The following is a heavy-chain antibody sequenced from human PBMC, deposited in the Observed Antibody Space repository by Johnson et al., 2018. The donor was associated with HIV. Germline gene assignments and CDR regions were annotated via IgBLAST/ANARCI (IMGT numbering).Heavy chain of an antibody. CDR3: ARVAGDTGAFDI. CDR2: ISYDGSNK. V-gene: IGHV3-30*03. J-gene: IGHJ3*02. D-gene: IGHD6-19*01. CDR1: GFTFSSFG. Sequence: QVQVVESGGGVVQPGRSLRLSCAASGFTFSSFGMHWVRQAPGKGLEWVAVISYDGSNKYYADSVKGRFTISRDTSKNTLYLQMNSLRAEDTAVYYCARVAGDTGAFDIWGQGTMVTVSS.